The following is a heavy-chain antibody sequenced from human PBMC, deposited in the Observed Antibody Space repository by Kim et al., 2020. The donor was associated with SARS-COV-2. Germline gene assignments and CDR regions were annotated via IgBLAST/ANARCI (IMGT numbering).Heavy chain of an antibody. D-gene: IGHD3-10*01. CDR3: AKSLYRTKYYGSGSGGRTGWFDP. J-gene: IGHJ5*02. CDR1: GFTFSSYA. Sequence: GGSLRLSCAASGFTFSSYAMSWVRQAPGKGLEWVSAISGSGGSTYYADSVKGRFTISRDNSKNTLYLQMNSLRAEDTAVYYCAKSLYRTKYYGSGSGGRTGWFDPWGQGTLVTVSS. CDR2: ISGSGGST. V-gene: IGHV3-23*01.